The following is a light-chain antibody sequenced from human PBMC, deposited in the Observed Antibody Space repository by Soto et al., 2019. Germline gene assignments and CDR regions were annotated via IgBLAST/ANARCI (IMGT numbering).Light chain of an antibody. CDR2: TAS. V-gene: IGKV1-5*03. Sequence: DIPMTQSPSTLSASAGDRVTITCRASQSINTWLAWYQQKPGKAPRLLIYTASSLESGVPSRFSGSGSGTEFTLTISSLQPDDFATYYCQQHESYPRTFGQGTKVEIK. CDR3: QQHESYPRT. J-gene: IGKJ1*01. CDR1: QSINTW.